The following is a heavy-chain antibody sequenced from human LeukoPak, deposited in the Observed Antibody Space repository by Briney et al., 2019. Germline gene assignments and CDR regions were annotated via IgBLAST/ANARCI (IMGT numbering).Heavy chain of an antibody. J-gene: IGHJ6*03. Sequence: GGSLRLSCAASGFTFSSYAMSWVRQAPGKGLEWVSAISGSGGSTYYADSVKGRFTISRDNSKNTLYLQMNSLRAEDTAVYYCARSDDFWSGYRTTRYYYYMDVWGKGTTVTVSS. CDR2: ISGSGGST. CDR3: ARSDDFWSGYRTTRYYYYMDV. V-gene: IGHV3-23*01. D-gene: IGHD3-3*01. CDR1: GFTFSSYA.